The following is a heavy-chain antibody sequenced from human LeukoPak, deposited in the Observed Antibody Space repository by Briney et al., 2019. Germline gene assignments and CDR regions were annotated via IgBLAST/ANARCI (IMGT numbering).Heavy chain of an antibody. CDR2: ISAYNGNT. Sequence: GASVKVSCKASGYTFTNYGISWVRQAPGQGLEWMGWISAYNGNTNYAQKLQGRVTMTTDTSTSTAYMELRSLRSDDTAVYYCARDRYYYDSSGQQIFDYWGQGTLVTVSS. CDR3: ARDRYYYDSSGQQIFDY. V-gene: IGHV1-18*01. D-gene: IGHD3-22*01. J-gene: IGHJ4*02. CDR1: GYTFTNYG.